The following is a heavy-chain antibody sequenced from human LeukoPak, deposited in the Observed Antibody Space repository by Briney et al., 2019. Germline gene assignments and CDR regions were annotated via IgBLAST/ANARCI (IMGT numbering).Heavy chain of an antibody. J-gene: IGHJ4*02. CDR2: ILPLFGTA. Sequence: SVRLSRAASESTFRSYAISGVRQARAQGLEWVGGILPLFGTANYAQKFQGRVRVTSDEPTSTACMQRSSLRSDYAAVYYCARVDQVGYCSGGSCPTYFDYWGQGTLVTVSS. CDR3: ARVDQVGYCSGGSCPTYFDY. CDR1: ESTFRSYA. V-gene: IGHV1-69*01. D-gene: IGHD2-15*01.